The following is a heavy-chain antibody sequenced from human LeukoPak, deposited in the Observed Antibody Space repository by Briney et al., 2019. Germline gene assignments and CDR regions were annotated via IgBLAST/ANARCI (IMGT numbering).Heavy chain of an antibody. Sequence: PSETLSLTCTVSGGSISSYYWSWIRQPAGEGLEWIGRIYTTGSTNYNPSLKSRVTMSLDMSKNQFSLKLSSVTAADTAVYYCARAVYDFLTGYYGWFDPWGQGTLVTVSS. V-gene: IGHV4-4*07. CDR3: ARAVYDFLTGYYGWFDP. CDR2: IYTTGST. CDR1: GGSISSYY. D-gene: IGHD3-9*01. J-gene: IGHJ5*02.